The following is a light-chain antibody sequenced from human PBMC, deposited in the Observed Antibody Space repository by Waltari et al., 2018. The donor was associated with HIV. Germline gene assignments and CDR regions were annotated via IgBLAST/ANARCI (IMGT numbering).Light chain of an antibody. Sequence: QTVVTQEPSFSVSPGGTVTLTCGLSSGPVSTGYYPSWYQQTPGQAPRTLSYSTNPRSSRVPDRFSVSLLGNTAALTITGAEADDESDYFRVLYMGSGSCVFDLGTKLTVL. CDR2: STN. V-gene: IGLV8-61*01. J-gene: IGLJ3*02. CDR3: VLYMGSGSCV. CDR1: SGPVSTGYY.